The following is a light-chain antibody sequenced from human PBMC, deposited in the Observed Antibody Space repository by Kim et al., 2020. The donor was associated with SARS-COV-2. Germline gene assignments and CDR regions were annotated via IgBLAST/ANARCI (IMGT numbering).Light chain of an antibody. Sequence: ASVGDRVTITCRASQSISSYLNWHQQKPGKAPKLLIYAASSLQSGVPSRFSGSGSGTDFTLTISSLQPEDFATYYCQQSYSTPPYSFGQGTKLEI. CDR2: AAS. J-gene: IGKJ2*03. CDR1: QSISSY. V-gene: IGKV1-39*01. CDR3: QQSYSTPPYS.